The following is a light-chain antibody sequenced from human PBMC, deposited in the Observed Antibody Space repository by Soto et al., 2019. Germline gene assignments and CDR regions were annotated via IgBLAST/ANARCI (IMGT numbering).Light chain of an antibody. J-gene: IGKJ4*01. CDR2: DAS. V-gene: IGKV1-5*01. Sequence: DIQRTQSPSTLSASVGDRVTITCRASQSISSWLAWYQQKPGKAPKLLIYDASSLESGVPSRFSGSGSGTEFTLTISSLQPDDFATYYCQQYNSYSTFGVGTKVEIK. CDR1: QSISSW. CDR3: QQYNSYST.